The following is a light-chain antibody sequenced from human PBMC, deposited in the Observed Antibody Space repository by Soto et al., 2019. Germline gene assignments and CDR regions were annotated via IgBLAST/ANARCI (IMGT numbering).Light chain of an antibody. CDR1: QTIYSN. Sequence: EIVLTQCPATLSVSPGERATLSCRASQTIYSNVAWYQQRPGQATRLLIYRASARATGIPARFSGSGSGTEFTLTIGSLQSEDSAVYYCQQYQNSWTFGQGTKVDIK. CDR2: RAS. J-gene: IGKJ1*01. CDR3: QQYQNSWT. V-gene: IGKV3-15*01.